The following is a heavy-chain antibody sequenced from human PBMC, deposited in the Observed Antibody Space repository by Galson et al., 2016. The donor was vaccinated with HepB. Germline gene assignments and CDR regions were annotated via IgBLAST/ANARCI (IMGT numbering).Heavy chain of an antibody. Sequence: SLRLSCAIPGFTFNDYAMSWVRQAPGKGLEWVSGISSGGGMIYYANSVRGRFTISRDNSKDTLFLQMNSLKDEDTGVYFCTRGRGSRYIDCLSIWGQGILITVSS. CDR3: TRGRGSRYIDCLSI. J-gene: IGHJ4*02. V-gene: IGHV3-23*01. CDR2: ISSGGGMI. CDR1: GFTFNDYA. D-gene: IGHD3-9*01.